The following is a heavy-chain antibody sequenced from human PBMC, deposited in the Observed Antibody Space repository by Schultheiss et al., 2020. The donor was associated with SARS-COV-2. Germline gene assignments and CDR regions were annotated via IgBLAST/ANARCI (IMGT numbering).Heavy chain of an antibody. D-gene: IGHD1-1*01. CDR3: ARWRVSRGLTTRHYFDY. J-gene: IGHJ4*02. CDR2: ISYDGSNK. CDR1: GFTFSSYA. V-gene: IGHV3-30*04. Sequence: GESLKISCAASGFTFSSYAMHWVRQAPGKGLEWVAVISYDGSNKYYGDSVKGRFTISRDNSKNTLYLQMNSLRAEDTAVYYCARWRVSRGLTTRHYFDYWGQGTLVTVSS.